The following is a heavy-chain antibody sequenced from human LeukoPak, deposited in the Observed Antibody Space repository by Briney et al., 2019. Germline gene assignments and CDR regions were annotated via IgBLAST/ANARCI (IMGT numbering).Heavy chain of an antibody. CDR2: ISYDGSNK. Sequence: PGGSLRLSCAASGFTFSSYGMHWVRQAPGKGLEWVAVISYDGSNKYYAGSVKGRFTISRDNSKNTLYLQMNSLRAEDTAVYYCAKDSSTAARYYFDYWGQGTLVTVSS. V-gene: IGHV3-30*18. CDR1: GFTFSSYG. CDR3: AKDSSTAARYYFDY. D-gene: IGHD6-6*01. J-gene: IGHJ4*02.